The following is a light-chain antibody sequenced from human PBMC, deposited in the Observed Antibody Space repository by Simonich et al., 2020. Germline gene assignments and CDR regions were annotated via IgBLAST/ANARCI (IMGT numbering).Light chain of an antibody. Sequence: EIVLTQSPGTLSLSPGERATLSCRASQSVSSSYLAWYQQKPGQAPRLLIYGASRRATGIPDRFSGSGSGTDFTLTLSRLEPEDFAVYYCQQYGSLLTFGGGTKVEIK. CDR1: QSVSSSY. J-gene: IGKJ4*01. V-gene: IGKV3-20*01. CDR2: GAS. CDR3: QQYGSLLT.